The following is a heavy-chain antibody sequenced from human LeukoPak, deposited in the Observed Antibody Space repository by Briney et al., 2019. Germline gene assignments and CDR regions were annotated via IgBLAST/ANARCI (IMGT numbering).Heavy chain of an antibody. CDR1: GGXISSSSHS. CDR2: IYYTGRT. Sequence: SETLSLTCTVSGGXISSSSHSWGWIRQPPGKGLEWTGSIYYTGRTYYNPSLKSRVTISVDTSKNQFSLKLSSVTAADTAVYYCAQSLGSSNWIGNWFDPWGQGTLVTVSS. D-gene: IGHD6-13*01. CDR3: AQSLGSSNWIGNWFDP. V-gene: IGHV4-39*01. J-gene: IGHJ5*02.